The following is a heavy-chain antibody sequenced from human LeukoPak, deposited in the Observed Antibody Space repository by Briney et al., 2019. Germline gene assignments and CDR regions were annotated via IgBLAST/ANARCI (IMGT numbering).Heavy chain of an antibody. J-gene: IGHJ4*02. V-gene: IGHV3-53*01. CDR2: IYRGGST. CDR3: VGGLTPLVY. CDR1: GFTVSSNY. D-gene: IGHD3-9*01. Sequence: GGSLRLSCAASGFTVSSNYMTWVRQAPGKGLEWISVIYRGGSTYYADSVKGRFTISRDNSKNTLYLQMNSLRAEDMAVYYCVGGLTPLVYWGQGTLVTVSS.